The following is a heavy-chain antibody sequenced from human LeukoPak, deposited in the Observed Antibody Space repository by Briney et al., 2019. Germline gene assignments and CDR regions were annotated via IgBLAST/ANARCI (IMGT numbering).Heavy chain of an antibody. CDR1: GYTFTSYD. J-gene: IGHJ6*02. V-gene: IGHV1-8*01. Sequence: ASVKVSCKASGYTFTSYDINWVRQATGQGLEWMGWMNPNSGNTGYAQKFQGRVTMTRNTSISTAYMELSSLRSEDTAVYYCARQEVSYYYHYGMDVWGQGTTVTVSS. CDR3: ARQEVSYYYHYGMDV. D-gene: IGHD2-8*01. CDR2: MNPNSGNT.